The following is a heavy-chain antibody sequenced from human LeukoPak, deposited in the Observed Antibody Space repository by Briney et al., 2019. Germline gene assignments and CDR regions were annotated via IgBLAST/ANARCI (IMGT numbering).Heavy chain of an antibody. CDR2: IYHSGST. CDR3: ARVTYYDFWSGYHTFDY. CDR1: GYSISSGYY. J-gene: IGHJ4*02. V-gene: IGHV4-38-2*02. D-gene: IGHD3-3*01. Sequence: SETLSLTCTVSGYSISSGYYWGWIRQPPGKGLEWIGSIYHSGSTYYNPSLKSRVTISVDTSKNQFSLKLSSVTAADTAVYYCARVTYYDFWSGYHTFDYWDQGTLVTVSS.